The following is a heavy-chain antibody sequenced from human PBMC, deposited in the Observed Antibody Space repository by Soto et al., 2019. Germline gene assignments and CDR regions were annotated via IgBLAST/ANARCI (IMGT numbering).Heavy chain of an antibody. D-gene: IGHD6-19*01. J-gene: IGHJ5*02. V-gene: IGHV5-10-1*01. Sequence: PGESLKISCKGSGYSFTSYWISWVRQMPGKGLEWMGRIDPSDSYTNYSPSFEGHVTFSADKSISTAYLQWSSLRASDTAIYYLARLQRDSSGWYGGYEPWGQGTLVTVSS. CDR2: IDPSDSYT. CDR1: GYSFTSYW. CDR3: ARLQRDSSGWYGGYEP.